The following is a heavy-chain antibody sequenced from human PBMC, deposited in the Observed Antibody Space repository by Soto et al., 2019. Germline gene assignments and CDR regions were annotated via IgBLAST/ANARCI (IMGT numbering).Heavy chain of an antibody. CDR2: IYHNERT. Sequence: QVQLQESGPGLVKPSGTLSLTCAVSGVSISSSQWWSWVRQPPGKGLEWIGEIYHNERTNYNPSLKSRLTMTLDKSKNKVSINLSSVTAADTATYYCGRTKDYFYGVDVWGQGSTVTVSS. CDR1: GVSISSSQW. V-gene: IGHV4-4*02. J-gene: IGHJ6*02. CDR3: GRTKDYFYGVDV.